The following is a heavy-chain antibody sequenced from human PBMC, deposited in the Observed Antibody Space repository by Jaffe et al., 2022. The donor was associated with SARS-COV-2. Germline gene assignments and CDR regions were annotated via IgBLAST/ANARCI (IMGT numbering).Heavy chain of an antibody. CDR1: GYTFTSYA. D-gene: IGHD6-13*01. CDR3: ARSGSSATGDWFDP. J-gene: IGHJ5*02. CDR2: INPGNGNT. Sequence: VQLVQSGAEVKKPGASVKVSCKASGYTFTSYAIHWVRQAPGQRLEWMGWINPGNGNTKSSQKFQGRVTITRDTSASTAYMELSSLRSEDTAVYYCARSGSSATGDWFDPWGQGTLVTVSS. V-gene: IGHV1-3*01.